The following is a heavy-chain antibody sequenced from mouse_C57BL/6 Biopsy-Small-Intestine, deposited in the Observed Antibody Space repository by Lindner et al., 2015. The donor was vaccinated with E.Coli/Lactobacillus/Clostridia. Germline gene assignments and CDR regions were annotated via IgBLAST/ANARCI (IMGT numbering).Heavy chain of an antibody. Sequence: VQLQESGGGLVKPGGFLKLSCAASGFTFSDYAMSWVRQTPEKRLEWVATISNGGSYTYYPDNVKGRFTISRDNAKNNLYLQMSHLKSEDTAMYYCARKDYDWFAYWGQGTLVTVSA. J-gene: IGHJ3*01. CDR3: ARKDYDWFAY. CDR2: ISNGGSYT. D-gene: IGHD2-3*01. V-gene: IGHV5-4*01. CDR1: GFTFSDYA.